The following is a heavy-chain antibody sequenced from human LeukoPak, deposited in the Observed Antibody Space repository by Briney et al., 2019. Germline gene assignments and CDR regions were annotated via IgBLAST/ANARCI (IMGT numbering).Heavy chain of an antibody. D-gene: IGHD6-13*01. CDR3: AKDPPYTSTWPDALDA. CDR2: INTKTGNP. V-gene: IGHV7-4-1*02. J-gene: IGHJ3*01. Sequence: ASVKVSCKASGYTFTTFGINWLRQAPGQGLEWMGWINTKTGNPRYDQGFIGRFVFSLDTSVSTAYLEISSLKAEDTAVYFCAKDPPYTSTWPDALDAWGQGTMVTVSS. CDR1: GYTFTTFG.